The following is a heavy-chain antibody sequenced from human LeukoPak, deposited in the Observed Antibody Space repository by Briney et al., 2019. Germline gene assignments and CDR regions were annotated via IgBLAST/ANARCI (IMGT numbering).Heavy chain of an antibody. CDR2: IRGKPYGDAT. CDR3: SRLYYGDHVLDF. V-gene: IGHV3-73*01. D-gene: IGHD4-17*01. J-gene: IGHJ4*02. Sequence: GGSLRLSCAAPGFILSDSAFEWVRQASGRGLEWFGRIRGKPYGDATAYAASVKGRFTVSRDDSQNTAYLQMDSLRTEDTAVYYCSRLYYGDHVLDFWGQGVLVTVSS. CDR1: GFILSDSA.